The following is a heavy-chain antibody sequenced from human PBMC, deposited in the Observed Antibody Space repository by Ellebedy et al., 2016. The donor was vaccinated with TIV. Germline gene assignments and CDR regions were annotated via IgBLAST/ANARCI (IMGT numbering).Heavy chain of an antibody. Sequence: SETLSLXCTVSGGSISSYYWSWIQQPPGKGLEWIGYIYYSGSTNYNPSLKSRVTISVDTSKNQFSLKLSSVTAADTAVYYCARGQYSGRYLDYWGQGTLVTVSS. CDR3: ARGQYSGRYLDY. V-gene: IGHV4-59*01. CDR2: IYYSGST. CDR1: GGSISSYY. J-gene: IGHJ4*02. D-gene: IGHD1-26*01.